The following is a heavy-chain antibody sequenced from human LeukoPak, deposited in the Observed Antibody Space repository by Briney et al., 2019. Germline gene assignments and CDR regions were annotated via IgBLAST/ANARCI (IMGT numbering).Heavy chain of an antibody. J-gene: IGHJ4*02. V-gene: IGHV3-23*01. CDR3: ATERNWVFDY. CDR2: ISDSGSST. CDR1: GFTFSSYA. Sequence: GGSLRLSCAASGFTFSSYAMSWVRQAPGKGLEWVSSISDSGSSTYYADSVKGRFTISRDNSKNTLYVQMNSLRAEDTAVYYCATERNWVFDYWGQGTLVTVSS. D-gene: IGHD7-27*01.